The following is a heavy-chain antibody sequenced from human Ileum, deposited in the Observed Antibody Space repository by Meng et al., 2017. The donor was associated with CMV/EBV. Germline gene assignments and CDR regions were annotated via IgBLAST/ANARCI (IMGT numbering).Heavy chain of an antibody. J-gene: IGHJ4*02. CDR1: GGTGSSGSGY. D-gene: IGHD1-26*01. Sequence: NGEGGTGSSGSGYGSRIRRPQGKGWKWNEYVYNSGSTNDNRSVKSRVTISVDTSKNQFSLQLSSGTAADTAVCYCARDVWGELRSVWGQGTLVTVSS. CDR3: ARDVWGELRSV. CDR2: VYNSGST. V-gene: IGHV4-61*01.